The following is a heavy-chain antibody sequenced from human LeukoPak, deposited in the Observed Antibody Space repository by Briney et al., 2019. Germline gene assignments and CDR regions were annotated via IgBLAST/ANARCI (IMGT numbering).Heavy chain of an antibody. D-gene: IGHD2-15*01. V-gene: IGHV3-7*01. CDR1: GFTFSRYW. CDR2: INEDGSEE. Sequence: GGSLRLTCAPSGFTFSRYWMSWVRQAPGKGLEWVANINEDGSEEYYVDSVRGRFTISRDNAKNSLYLQMNSLRAEDTAVYYCARAGDGTAARDYWGQGTLVTVSS. CDR3: ARAGDGTAARDY. J-gene: IGHJ4*02.